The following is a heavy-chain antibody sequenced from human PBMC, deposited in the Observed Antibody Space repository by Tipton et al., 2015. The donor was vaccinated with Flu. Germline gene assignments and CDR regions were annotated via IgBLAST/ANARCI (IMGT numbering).Heavy chain of an antibody. V-gene: IGHV4-59*01. J-gene: IGHJ4*02. D-gene: IGHD1-26*01. CDR1: GDSISSYS. CDR3: ARGGRGHDY. Sequence: TLSLTCTVSGDSISSYSWNWIQQPPGKGLEWIGYFFNSGSTDYNPSLKSRLTIAVDTSKNQFSLRLTSITATDTAVYFCARGGRGHDYWGPGTLVTVSS. CDR2: FFNSGST.